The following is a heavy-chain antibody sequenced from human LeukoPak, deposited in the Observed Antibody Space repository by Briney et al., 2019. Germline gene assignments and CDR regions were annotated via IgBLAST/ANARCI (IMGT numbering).Heavy chain of an antibody. CDR1: GGTFSSYT. J-gene: IGHJ5*02. CDR2: IIPILGIA. D-gene: IGHD3-22*01. V-gene: IGHV1-69*02. CDR3: ARVTYYYDSGEDKWFDP. Sequence: ASAKVSSKASGGTFSSYTISWVRQAPGQGLEWMGRIIPILGIANYAQKFQGRVTITADKSTSTAYMELSSLRSEDTAVYYCARVTYYYDSGEDKWFDPWGQGTLVTVPS.